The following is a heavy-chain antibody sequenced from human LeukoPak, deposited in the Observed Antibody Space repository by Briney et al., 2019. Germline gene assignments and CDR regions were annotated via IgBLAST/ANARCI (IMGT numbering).Heavy chain of an antibody. Sequence: SETLSLTCTVSGGSISSSGYYWSWIRQPPGKGLEWIGSLYYSGSTYYNPSLKSRVTISVDTSKNQFSLKLSSVTAADTAVYYCARHTHYDCGGNPPRDAFGIWGQGTMVTVSS. CDR2: LYYSGST. D-gene: IGHD4-23*01. CDR1: GGSISSSGYY. CDR3: ARHTHYDCGGNPPRDAFGI. J-gene: IGHJ3*02. V-gene: IGHV4-39*01.